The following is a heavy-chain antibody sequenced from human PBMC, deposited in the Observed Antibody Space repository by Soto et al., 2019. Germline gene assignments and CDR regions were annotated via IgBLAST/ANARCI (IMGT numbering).Heavy chain of an antibody. V-gene: IGHV4-34*01. Sequence: QVQLQQWGAGLLKPSETLSLTCAVYGGSFSGYYWSWIRQPPGKGLEWIGEINHSGSTNYNPSLKSRVTISVDTSKNQFSLKLSSVTAADTALYYCGRLLDSSGWSYFDYWGQGTLFTVSS. D-gene: IGHD6-19*01. CDR1: GGSFSGYY. CDR3: GRLLDSSGWSYFDY. CDR2: INHSGST. J-gene: IGHJ4*02.